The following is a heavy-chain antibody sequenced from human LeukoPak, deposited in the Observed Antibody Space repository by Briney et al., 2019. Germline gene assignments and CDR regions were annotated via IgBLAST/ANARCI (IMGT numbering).Heavy chain of an antibody. D-gene: IGHD2-2*02. CDR3: ASERGYCSSTSCYRHY. CDR1: GFTVSSNY. Sequence: GGSLRLSCAASGFTVSSNYMSWVRQAPGKGLEWVSVIYSGGSTYYADSVKGRFTISRDNSKNTLYLQMNSLRAEDTAVYYCASERGYCSSTSCYRHYWGQGTLVTVSS. J-gene: IGHJ4*02. CDR2: IYSGGST. V-gene: IGHV3-66*01.